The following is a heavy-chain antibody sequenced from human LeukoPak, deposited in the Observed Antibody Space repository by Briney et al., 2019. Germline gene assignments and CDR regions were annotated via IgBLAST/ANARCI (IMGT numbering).Heavy chain of an antibody. D-gene: IGHD3-10*02. V-gene: IGHV3-64*01. CDR3: AELGITMIGGV. J-gene: IGHJ6*04. CDR1: GFTFSSYA. CDR2: ISSNGGST. Sequence: GGSLRLSCAASGFTFSSYAMHWVRQAPGKGLEYVSVISSNGGSTYYANSVKGRFTISRDNSKNTLYLQMGSLRAEDMAVYYCAELGITMIGGVWGKGTTVTISS.